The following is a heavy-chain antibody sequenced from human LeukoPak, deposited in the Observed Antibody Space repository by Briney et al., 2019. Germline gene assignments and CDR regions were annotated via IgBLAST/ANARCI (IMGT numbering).Heavy chain of an antibody. D-gene: IGHD2-21*01. V-gene: IGHV3-74*01. CDR1: GFSIGGYW. CDR3: IREVPARASASWGL. CDR2: MNSGGTTI. Sequence: GGSLRLSCAASGFSIGGYWLHWVRQAAGEGLVWVSRMNSGGTTINYADSVKGRFTLSRDNVDNTLHLQMNSLRVEDTAVYYCIREVPARASASWGLWGQGTLVTVSS. J-gene: IGHJ4*01.